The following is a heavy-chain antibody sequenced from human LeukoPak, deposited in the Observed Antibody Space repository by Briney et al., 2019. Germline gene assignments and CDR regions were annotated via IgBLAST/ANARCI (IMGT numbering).Heavy chain of an antibody. J-gene: IGHJ4*02. CDR1: GFTFSDYY. D-gene: IGHD6-19*01. CDR2: ISSSSSYT. V-gene: IGHV3-11*06. CDR3: ASIAVAAPQDY. Sequence: GGSLRLSCAASGFTFSDYYMSWIRQAPGKGLEWVSYISSSSSYTNYADSVKGRFTISRDNAKNSLYLQMNSLRAEDTVVYYCASIAVAAPQDYWGQGTLVTVSS.